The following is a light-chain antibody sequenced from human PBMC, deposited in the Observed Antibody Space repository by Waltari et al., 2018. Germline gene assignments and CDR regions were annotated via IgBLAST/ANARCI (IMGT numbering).Light chain of an antibody. V-gene: IGKV1-5*03. CDR1: QSISTW. CDR3: QQYDSYPYT. Sequence: DIQMTQSPSTLSASAGDRVPITCRASQSISTWLAWYQQKPGKAPRLLIYKASDLENGVPSRFSGSGSGTEFTLSISSLQPDDFATYVCQQYDSYPYTFGQGTKLEI. J-gene: IGKJ2*01. CDR2: KAS.